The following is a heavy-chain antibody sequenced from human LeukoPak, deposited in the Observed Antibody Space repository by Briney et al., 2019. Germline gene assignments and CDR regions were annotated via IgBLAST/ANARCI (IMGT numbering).Heavy chain of an antibody. CDR1: GVSISSSSYY. J-gene: IGHJ5*01. V-gene: IGHV4-61*01. D-gene: IGHD5/OR15-5a*01. CDR2: VFKSGST. CDR3: ARSRGHSVYIADTWLDS. Sequence: SETLSLTCTVSGVSISSSSYYWSWIRQPPGKGLEWIGYVFKSGSTSYNPSLKSRVTISVDTSNNEFSLRVTSVTAADTAVYYCARSRGHSVYIADTWLDSWGQGTLVTVSS.